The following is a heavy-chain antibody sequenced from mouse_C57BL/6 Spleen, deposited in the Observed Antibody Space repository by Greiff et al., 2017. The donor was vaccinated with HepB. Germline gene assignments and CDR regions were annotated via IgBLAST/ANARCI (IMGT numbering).Heavy chain of an antibody. CDR1: GFTFSDYY. V-gene: IGHV5-16*01. Sequence: EVQLVESEGGLVQPGSSMKLSCTASGFTFSDYYMAWVRQVPEKGLEWVANINYDGSSTYYLDSLKSRFIISRDNAKNILYLQMSSLKSEDTATYYCARDSPLGYFDYWGQGTTLTVSS. CDR3: ARDSPLGYFDY. D-gene: IGHD4-1*01. J-gene: IGHJ2*01. CDR2: INYDGSST.